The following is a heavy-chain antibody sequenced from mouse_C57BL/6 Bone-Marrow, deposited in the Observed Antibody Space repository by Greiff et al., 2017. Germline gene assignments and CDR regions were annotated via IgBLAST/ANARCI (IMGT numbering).Heavy chain of an antibody. V-gene: IGHV1-4*01. Sequence: QVQLQQSGAELARPGASVKMSCKASGYTFTSYTMHWVKQRPGPGLEWIGYINPSSGYTKYNQKCKDKATWTADKSSSTAYRQLSSLTSEDSAVYYCASSSGYYFDYWGQGTTLTVSS. J-gene: IGHJ2*01. CDR3: ASSSGYYFDY. D-gene: IGHD3-2*02. CDR2: INPSSGYT. CDR1: GYTFTSYT.